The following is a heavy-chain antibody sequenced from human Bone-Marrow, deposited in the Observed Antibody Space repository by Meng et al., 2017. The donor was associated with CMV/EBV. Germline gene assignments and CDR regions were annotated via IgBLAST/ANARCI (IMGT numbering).Heavy chain of an antibody. CDR3: ASLGYSSGWPPGY. Sequence: SVKVSCKASGGTFSSYAISWVRQAPGQGLEWMGGIIPIFGTANYAQKFQGRVTITTDESTSTAYMELSRLRSDDTAVYYCASLGYSSGWPPGYWGQGTLVTVSS. V-gene: IGHV1-69*05. CDR2: IIPIFGTA. D-gene: IGHD6-19*01. J-gene: IGHJ4*02. CDR1: GGTFSSYA.